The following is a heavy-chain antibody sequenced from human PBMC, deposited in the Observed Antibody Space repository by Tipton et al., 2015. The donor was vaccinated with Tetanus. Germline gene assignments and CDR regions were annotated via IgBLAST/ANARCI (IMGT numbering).Heavy chain of an antibody. J-gene: IGHJ4*02. CDR2: VYYSGTT. CDR3: ARYYTVTDTGYYFDN. CDR1: VGSFSGYY. V-gene: IGHV4-59*08. D-gene: IGHD6-19*01. Sequence: TLSLTCAVYVGSFSGYYWSWIRQPAGKGLEWIGYVYYSGTTNYNPPLKSRVTISADTSKNQFSLKVSSVTAADTAIYYCARYYTVTDTGYYFDNWGQGALVTVSS.